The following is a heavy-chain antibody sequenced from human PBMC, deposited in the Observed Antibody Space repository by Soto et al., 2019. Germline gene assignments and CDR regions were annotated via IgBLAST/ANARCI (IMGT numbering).Heavy chain of an antibody. D-gene: IGHD3-10*01. CDR2: IYYSGST. Sequence: ETLSLTCTVSGGSISSYYWSWIRQPPGKGLEWIGYIYYSGSTNYNPSLKSRVTISVDTSKNQFSLKLSSVTAADTAVYYCTREGSEYYGSGSPGWDAFDIWGQGTMVTVSS. V-gene: IGHV4-59*01. J-gene: IGHJ3*02. CDR3: TREGSEYYGSGSPGWDAFDI. CDR1: GGSISSYY.